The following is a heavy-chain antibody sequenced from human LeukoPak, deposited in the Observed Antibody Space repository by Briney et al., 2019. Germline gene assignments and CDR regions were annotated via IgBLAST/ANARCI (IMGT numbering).Heavy chain of an antibody. CDR2: ISAYNGNT. D-gene: IGHD3-22*01. V-gene: IGHV1-18*01. Sequence: ASVNVSCTASGYTFTSYGISWVRQAPGQGLERMGWISAYNGNTNYAQKLQGRVTMTTDTSTSTAYMELRSLRSDDTAVYYCARGPLYYYDSSGYYPDYWGQGTLVTVSS. CDR3: ARGPLYYYDSSGYYPDY. CDR1: GYTFTSYG. J-gene: IGHJ4*02.